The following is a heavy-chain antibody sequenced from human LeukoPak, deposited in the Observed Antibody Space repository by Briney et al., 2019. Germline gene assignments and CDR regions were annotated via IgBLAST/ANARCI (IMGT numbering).Heavy chain of an antibody. D-gene: IGHD5-18*01. Sequence: SGGSLRLSCAASGFTFSSYAMHWVRQAPGKGLEWVAVISYDGSNKYYADSVKGRFTISRDNSKNTLYLQMNSLRAEDTAVYYCARGVRGYSFYYFDYWGQGTLVTVSS. V-gene: IGHV3-30-3*01. CDR3: ARGVRGYSFYYFDY. CDR2: ISYDGSNK. CDR1: GFTFSSYA. J-gene: IGHJ4*02.